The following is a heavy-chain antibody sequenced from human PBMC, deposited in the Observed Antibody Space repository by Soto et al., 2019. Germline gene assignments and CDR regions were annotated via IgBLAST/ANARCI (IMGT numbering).Heavy chain of an antibody. Sequence: QLQLQESGPGLVKPSETLSLTCTVSGGSISSSSYYWGWIRQPPGKGLEWIGSIDYSGSTHYNPSLKGRGTVSLDTSTHQFSLKLSSVTASDAAVYYCASLGTVTLVLALWGQGTLVTVSS. J-gene: IGHJ4*02. D-gene: IGHD4-17*01. CDR2: IDYSGST. CDR1: GGSISSSSYY. V-gene: IGHV4-39*01. CDR3: ASLGTVTLVLAL.